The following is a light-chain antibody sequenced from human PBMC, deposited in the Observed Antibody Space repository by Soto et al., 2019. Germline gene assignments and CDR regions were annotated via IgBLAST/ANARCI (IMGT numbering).Light chain of an antibody. J-gene: IGLJ3*02. CDR3: ASYTTTSTLWV. CDR2: EVS. V-gene: IGLV2-14*01. Sequence: QSALTQPASVSGSPGQSITISCTGTSSDVGGYNHVSWYQHHPDKAPKVIIFEVSNRPSGISRRFSGSRSGNTASLTISGLPAEDEADYYCASYTTTSTLWVFGGGTKVTVL. CDR1: SSDVGGYNH.